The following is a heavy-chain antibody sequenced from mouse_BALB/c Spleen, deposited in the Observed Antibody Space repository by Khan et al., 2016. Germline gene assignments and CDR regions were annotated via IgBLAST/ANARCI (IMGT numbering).Heavy chain of an antibody. CDR1: DYSITSGYY. J-gene: IGHJ2*01. V-gene: IGHV3-6*02. CDR2: ISYDGSN. CDR3: AGDSYYFDY. Sequence: EVQLQESGPGLVKPSQSLSLTCSVTDYSITSGYYWNWIRQFPGNKLEWMGYISYDGSNKYNPSLKNRISITRDTSKNQFFLKLNSVTTEYTATYYCAGDSYYFDYWGQGTTLTVSS.